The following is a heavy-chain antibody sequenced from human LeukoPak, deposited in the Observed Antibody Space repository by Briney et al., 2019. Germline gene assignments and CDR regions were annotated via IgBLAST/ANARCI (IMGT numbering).Heavy chain of an antibody. CDR3: APHLVDDSRTYWQQPFNY. D-gene: IGHD3-22*01. CDR1: GFTFSGYG. V-gene: IGHV3-73*01. J-gene: IGHJ4*02. CDR2: LRSKANNYAT. Sequence: YPGGSLRLSCAASGFTFSGYGMHWVRQASGRGLEWIGRLRSKANNYATAYAASVNGRFTISRDDSKNTAYLQMNSLKTEDTAVYYCAPHLVDDSRTYWQQPFNYWGRGTLVTVSS.